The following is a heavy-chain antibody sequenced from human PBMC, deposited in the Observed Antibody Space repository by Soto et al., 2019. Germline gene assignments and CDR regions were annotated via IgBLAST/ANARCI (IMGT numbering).Heavy chain of an antibody. J-gene: IGHJ5*02. CDR3: AKDLGSSSPNWFDP. CDR2: ITDSGGRT. V-gene: IGHV3-23*01. CDR1: GFTFASHA. D-gene: IGHD6-6*01. Sequence: PGGSLRLSCAASGFTFASHAMNWVRQAPGKGLQWVSTITDSGGRTYYADSVKGRFTISRDNSKNTLSLQMNNLRAEDTAIYYCAKDLGSSSPNWFDPWGSGTLVTVS.